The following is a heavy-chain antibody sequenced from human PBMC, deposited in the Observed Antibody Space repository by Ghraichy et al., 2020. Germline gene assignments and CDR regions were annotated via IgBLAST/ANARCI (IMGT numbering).Heavy chain of an antibody. CDR1: GGSFSGYY. J-gene: IGHJ4*02. Sequence: SETLSLTCAVYGGSFSGYYWSWIRQPPGRGLEWIGEINHSGSTNYNPSLKSRVTISVDTSKNQFSLRLSSVTAADTAVYYCARGYYDGSAYYYASLYFDYWGQGTLVTVSS. CDR2: INHSGST. V-gene: IGHV4-34*01. CDR3: ARGYYDGSAYYYASLYFDY. D-gene: IGHD3-22*01.